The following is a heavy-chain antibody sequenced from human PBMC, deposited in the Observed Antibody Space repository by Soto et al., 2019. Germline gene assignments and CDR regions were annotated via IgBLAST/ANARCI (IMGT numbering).Heavy chain of an antibody. V-gene: IGHV4-39*01. Sequence: LSLTCTVSGGSISSSSYYWGWIRQPPGKGLEWIGSIYYSGSTYYNPSLKSRVTISVDTSKNQFSLKLSSVTAADTAVYYCARHAGYCSGGSCYSHWFDPWGQGTLVT. CDR3: ARHAGYCSGGSCYSHWFDP. D-gene: IGHD2-15*01. CDR2: IYYSGST. CDR1: GGSISSSSYY. J-gene: IGHJ5*02.